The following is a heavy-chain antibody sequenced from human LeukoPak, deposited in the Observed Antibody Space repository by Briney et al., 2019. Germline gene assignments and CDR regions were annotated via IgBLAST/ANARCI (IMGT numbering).Heavy chain of an antibody. J-gene: IGHJ4*02. CDR1: GFTFSSYW. CDR2: IKQDGSEK. D-gene: IGHD1-26*01. V-gene: IGHV3-7*03. CDR3: AKTLWELLRFSFDY. Sequence: GGSLRLSCAASGFTFSSYWMSWVRQAPGKGLEWVANIKQDGSEKYYVDSVKGRFTISRDNAKNSLYLQMNSLRAEDTAVYYCAKTLWELLRFSFDYWGQGTLVTVSS.